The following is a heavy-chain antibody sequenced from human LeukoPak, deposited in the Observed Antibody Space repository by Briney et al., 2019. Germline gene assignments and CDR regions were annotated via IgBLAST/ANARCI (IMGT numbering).Heavy chain of an antibody. CDR1: GGTFSSYA. CDR2: IIPIFGTA. J-gene: IGHJ4*02. CDR3: AAQGRGYSGYEADY. Sequence: GASVKVSCKASGGTFSSYAISWVRQAPGQGLEWMGGIIPIFGTANYAQKFQGRVTITADESTSTAYMELSSLRSEDTAVYYCAAQGRGYSGYEADYWGQGTLVTVSS. V-gene: IGHV1-69*13. D-gene: IGHD5-12*01.